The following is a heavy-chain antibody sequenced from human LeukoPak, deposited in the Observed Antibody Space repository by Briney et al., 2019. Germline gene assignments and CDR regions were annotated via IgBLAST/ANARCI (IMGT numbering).Heavy chain of an antibody. CDR3: ARAVRGVTFSVDY. J-gene: IGHJ4*02. Sequence: PSETLSLTCTVSGGSISSYYWSWIRQPPGKGLEWIGYIYYSGSTNYNPSLKSRVTISVDTSKNQFSLKLSSVTAADTAVYYCARAVRGVTFSVDYWGQGTLVTVSS. D-gene: IGHD3-10*01. CDR2: IYYSGST. V-gene: IGHV4-59*01. CDR1: GGSISSYY.